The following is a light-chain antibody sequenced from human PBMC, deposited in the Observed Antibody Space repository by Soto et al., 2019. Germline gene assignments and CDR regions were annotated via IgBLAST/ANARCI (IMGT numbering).Light chain of an antibody. CDR3: LQHSSYPPT. CDR1: QDVSNY. CDR2: AAS. Sequence: DIQMTQSPSSLSASVGDRVTITCQASQDVSNYLGWYQQKPGKAPRRLIFAASRLQSGVPSRFSGSGSGTEFTLTISSLQPEDFTTYFCLQHSSYPPTFGQGTKVDIK. V-gene: IGKV1-17*01. J-gene: IGKJ1*01.